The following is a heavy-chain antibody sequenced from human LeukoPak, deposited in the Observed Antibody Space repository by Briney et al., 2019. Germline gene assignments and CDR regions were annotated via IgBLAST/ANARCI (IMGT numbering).Heavy chain of an antibody. J-gene: IGHJ4*02. Sequence: PGGSLRLSCAASGFTFSSYGMHWVRQAPGKGLEWVAVISYDGSNKYYADSVKGRFTISGDNSKNTLYLQMNSLRAEDTAVYYCAKLTDYSNYGIDYWGQGTLVTVSS. V-gene: IGHV3-30*18. CDR3: AKLTDYSNYGIDY. CDR1: GFTFSSYG. D-gene: IGHD4-11*01. CDR2: ISYDGSNK.